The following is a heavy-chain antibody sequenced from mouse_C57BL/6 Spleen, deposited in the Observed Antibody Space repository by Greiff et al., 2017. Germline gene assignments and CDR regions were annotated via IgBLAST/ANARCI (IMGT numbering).Heavy chain of an antibody. CDR2: IHPNSGST. CDR1: GYTFTSYW. J-gene: IGHJ3*01. Sequence: QVQLQQPGAELVKPGASVKLSCKASGYTFTSYWMHWVKQRPGQGLEWIGMIHPNSGSTNYNEKFKSKATLTVDKSTSTAYMQLSSLTSEDSAVYYCARWGTCYSNYGAYWGQGTLVTVSA. CDR3: ARWGTCYSNYGAY. D-gene: IGHD2-5*01. V-gene: IGHV1-64*01.